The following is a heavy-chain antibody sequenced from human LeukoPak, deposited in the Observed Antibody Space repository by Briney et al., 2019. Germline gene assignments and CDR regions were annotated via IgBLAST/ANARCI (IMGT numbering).Heavy chain of an antibody. Sequence: GGSLRLSCAASGFTFSSYSINWVRQAPGKGLEWVSSISSSSSSIYYADSVKGRFTISRDNAKNSLYLQMNSLRAEDTAVYYCARDHSVITMMNGGDYWGQGTLVTVSS. V-gene: IGHV3-21*01. CDR3: ARDHSVITMMNGGDY. CDR2: ISSSSSSI. J-gene: IGHJ4*02. D-gene: IGHD3-22*01. CDR1: GFTFSSYS.